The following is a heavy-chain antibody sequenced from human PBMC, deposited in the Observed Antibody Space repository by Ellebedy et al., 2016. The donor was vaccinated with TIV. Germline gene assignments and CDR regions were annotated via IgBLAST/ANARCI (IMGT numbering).Heavy chain of an antibody. V-gene: IGHV1-18*04. D-gene: IGHD3-10*01. J-gene: IGHJ4*02. Sequence: AASVKVSCKASGYTFTNYAISWVRQAPGQGLEWMGWISAFNGYTRYAQKLQGRVTMTIDTSTSTAYMELRNLRSDDTAVYYCARDRYYGTGNYYNENEFDHWGQGTRVSVSS. CDR2: ISAFNGYT. CDR1: GYTFTNYA. CDR3: ARDRYYGTGNYYNENEFDH.